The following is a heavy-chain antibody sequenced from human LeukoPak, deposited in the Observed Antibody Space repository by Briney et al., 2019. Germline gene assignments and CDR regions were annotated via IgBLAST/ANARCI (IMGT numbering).Heavy chain of an antibody. J-gene: IGHJ4*02. CDR3: AKVLTKYSGYDLGSGFDY. V-gene: IGHV3-9*01. CDR2: ISWNSGSI. D-gene: IGHD5-12*01. Sequence: PGRSLRLSCAASGFTFDDYAMHWVRQAPGKGLEWVSGISWNSGSIGYADSVKGRFTISRDNAKNSLYLQMNSLRAEDTALYYCAKVLTKYSGYDLGSGFDYWGQGTLVTVSS. CDR1: GFTFDDYA.